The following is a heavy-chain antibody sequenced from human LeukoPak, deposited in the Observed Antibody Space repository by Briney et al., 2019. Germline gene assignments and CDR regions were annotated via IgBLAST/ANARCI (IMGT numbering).Heavy chain of an antibody. V-gene: IGHV3-48*03. J-gene: IGHJ4*02. CDR3: VRRSSSGSYYRPFDY. CDR2: ISSSGSTI. Sequence: GGSLRLSCAASGFTFSSYEMNWVRQAPGKGLEWVSYISSSGSTIYYADSVKGRFTISRDNAKNSLYLQMNSLRAEDTAVYYCVRRSSSGSYYRPFDYWGQGTLVTVSS. CDR1: GFTFSSYE. D-gene: IGHD1-26*01.